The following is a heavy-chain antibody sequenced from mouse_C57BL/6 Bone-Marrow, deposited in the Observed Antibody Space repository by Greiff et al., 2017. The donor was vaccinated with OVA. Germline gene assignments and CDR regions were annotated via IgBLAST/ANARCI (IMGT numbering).Heavy chain of an antibody. V-gene: IGHV1-15*01. CDR1: GYTFTDYE. J-gene: IGHJ3*01. CDR2: IDPKTGGT. Sequence: VQLQQSGAELVRPGASVTLSCKASGYTFTDYEMHWVKQTPVHGLEWIGAIDPKTGGTAYNQKFKGKAILTADKSSSTAYMELRSLTSEDSAVYYCTRWLRGPFAYWGQGTLVTVSA. D-gene: IGHD2-2*01. CDR3: TRWLRGPFAY.